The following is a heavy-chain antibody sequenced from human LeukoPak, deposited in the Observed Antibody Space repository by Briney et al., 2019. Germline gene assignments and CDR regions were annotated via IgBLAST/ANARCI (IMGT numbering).Heavy chain of an antibody. Sequence: GGSLRLSCAASGFTFSSYSMNWVRQAPGKGLEWVSSISSSSSYIYYADSVKGRFTISRDNAKNSLYLQMNSLRAEDTAVYYCARAPPRHSSSWTGPFDCWGQGTLVTVSS. V-gene: IGHV3-21*01. D-gene: IGHD6-13*01. J-gene: IGHJ4*02. CDR1: GFTFSSYS. CDR3: ARAPPRHSSSWTGPFDC. CDR2: ISSSSSYI.